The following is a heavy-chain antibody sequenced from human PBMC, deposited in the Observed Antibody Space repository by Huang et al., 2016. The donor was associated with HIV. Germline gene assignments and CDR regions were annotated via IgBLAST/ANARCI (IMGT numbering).Heavy chain of an antibody. CDR3: ATHLGVLDYYYMDV. CDR1: GGSIISQTYY. J-gene: IGHJ6*03. CDR2: SSFTWRS. V-gene: IGHV4-39*01. D-gene: IGHD3-3*02. Sequence: QLQLQESGPGLVKPSETLSLTCTVSGGSIISQTYYWGWLRQPPGKRLEWIASSSFTWRSYSNPSLRSRVTMSVDTSKNQFSLKLSSVTAADTATYHCATHLGVLDYYYMDVWGKGTTVTVSS.